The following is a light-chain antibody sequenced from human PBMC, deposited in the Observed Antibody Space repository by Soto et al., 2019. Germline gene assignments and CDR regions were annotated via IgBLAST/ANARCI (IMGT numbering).Light chain of an antibody. Sequence: QSALTQPPSASGSPGQSVTISCTGTSSDVGGYKYVSWYQQHPGKAPKLMIYEVNKRPSGVPDRFSGSKSGNTASLTVSGLQAEDEADYYCSSYAGSNNFIFGTGTKATVL. J-gene: IGLJ1*01. CDR3: SSYAGSNNFI. CDR2: EVN. V-gene: IGLV2-8*01. CDR1: SSDVGGYKY.